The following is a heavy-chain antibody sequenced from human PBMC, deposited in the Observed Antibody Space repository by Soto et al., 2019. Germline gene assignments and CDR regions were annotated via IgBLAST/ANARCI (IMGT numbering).Heavy chain of an antibody. CDR3: ARDGDTVTTRMGGYYGMEV. D-gene: IGHD4-4*01. CDR1: GGTFSSYA. V-gene: IGHV1-69*13. CDR2: IIPIFGTA. Sequence: QPPASVKVSCKASGGTFSSYAISWVRQAPGQGLEWMGGIIPIFGTANYAQKFQGRVTITADESTSTAYMELSSLRSEDTAVYYCARDGDTVTTRMGGYYGMEVWGQGTTVTVSS. J-gene: IGHJ6*02.